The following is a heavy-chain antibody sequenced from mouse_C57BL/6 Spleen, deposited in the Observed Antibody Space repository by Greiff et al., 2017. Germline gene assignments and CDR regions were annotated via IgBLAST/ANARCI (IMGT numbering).Heavy chain of an antibody. CDR1: GYSITSGYY. CDR2: ISYDGSN. Sequence: EVKLVESGPGLVKPSQSLSLTCSVTGYSITSGYYWNWIRQFPGNKLEWMGYISYDGSNNYNPSLKNRISITRDTSKNQFFLKLNSVTTEDTATYYCASPYYDYDGAWFAYWGQGTLVTVSA. J-gene: IGHJ3*01. V-gene: IGHV3-6*01. CDR3: ASPYYDYDGAWFAY. D-gene: IGHD2-4*01.